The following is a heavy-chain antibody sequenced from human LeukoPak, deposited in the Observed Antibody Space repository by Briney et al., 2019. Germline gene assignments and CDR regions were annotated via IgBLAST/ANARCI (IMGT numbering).Heavy chain of an antibody. Sequence: AETLSLTCAVYGGSFSGYYWSWIRQPPGKGLEWIGEINHSGSTNYNPSLKSRVTISVDTSKNQFSLKLSSVTAADTAVYYCARGIQLWLNWFDPWGQGTLVTVSS. J-gene: IGHJ5*02. CDR1: GGSFSGYY. CDR2: INHSGST. V-gene: IGHV4-34*01. CDR3: ARGIQLWLNWFDP. D-gene: IGHD5-18*01.